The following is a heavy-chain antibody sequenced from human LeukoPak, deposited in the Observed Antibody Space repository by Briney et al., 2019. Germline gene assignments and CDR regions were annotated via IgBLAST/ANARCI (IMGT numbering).Heavy chain of an antibody. CDR2: ITGSGGFT. CDR3: VRSLDY. Sequence: GGSLRLSCAASGFTFSSYAMSWVRQAPGKGLEWVSVITGSGGFTQYADSVKGRFTISRDNSKNTGYLQMNSLRVEDTALYYCVRSLDYWGQGTLVTVSS. CDR1: GFTFSSYA. V-gene: IGHV3-23*01. J-gene: IGHJ4*02.